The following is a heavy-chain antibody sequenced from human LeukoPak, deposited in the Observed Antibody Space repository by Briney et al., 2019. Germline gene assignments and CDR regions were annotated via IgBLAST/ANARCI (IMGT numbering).Heavy chain of an antibody. Sequence: VASVKVSCKASGYTFTSYGISWVRQAPGQGLEWMGGIIPIFGTANYAQKFQGRVTITADESTSTAYMELSSLRSEDTAVYYCARARQHSTYYFDYWGQGTLVTVSS. CDR3: ARARQHSTYYFDY. CDR2: IIPIFGTA. CDR1: GYTFTSYG. J-gene: IGHJ4*02. D-gene: IGHD5-18*01. V-gene: IGHV1-69*13.